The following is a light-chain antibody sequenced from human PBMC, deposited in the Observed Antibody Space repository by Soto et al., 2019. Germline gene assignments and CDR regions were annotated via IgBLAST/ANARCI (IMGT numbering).Light chain of an antibody. Sequence: QSALTQPRSVSGSPGQSVTISCTGTSSDVGAYNFVSWYQQRPGEAPKLMISDVTQRPSGVPDRFSGSKSGNTASLTISGLQAEDESDYYCCAYAGTSVFFGGGTKVTVL. CDR1: SSDVGAYNF. CDR2: DVT. J-gene: IGLJ2*01. CDR3: CAYAGTSVF. V-gene: IGLV2-11*01.